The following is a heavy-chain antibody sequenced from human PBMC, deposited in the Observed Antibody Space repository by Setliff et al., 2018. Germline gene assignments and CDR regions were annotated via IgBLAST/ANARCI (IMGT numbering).Heavy chain of an antibody. CDR3: ASTLYYYDSSGYGAFDI. CDR2: IYPGDSDT. Sequence: GESLKISCKGSGYSFTSYWIGWVRQMPGKGLEWMGIIYPGDSDTRYSPSFQGQVTISADKSISAAYLQWSSLKASDTAMYYCASTLYYYDSSGYGAFDIWGQGTMVTVSS. CDR1: GYSFTSYW. D-gene: IGHD3-22*01. V-gene: IGHV5-51*01. J-gene: IGHJ3*02.